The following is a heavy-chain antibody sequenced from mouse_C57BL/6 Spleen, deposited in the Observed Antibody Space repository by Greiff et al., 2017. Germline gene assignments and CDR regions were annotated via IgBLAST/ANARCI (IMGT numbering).Heavy chain of an antibody. CDR3: TTLVTTDYAMDY. D-gene: IGHD2-2*01. CDR1: GFNIKDDY. Sequence: EVKLMESGAELVRPGASVKLSCTASGFNIKDDYMHWVKQRPEQGLEWIGWIDPENGDTEYASKFQGKATITADTSSNTAYLQLSSLTSEDTAVYYCTTLVTTDYAMDYWGQGTSVTVSS. CDR2: IDPENGDT. J-gene: IGHJ4*01. V-gene: IGHV14-4*01.